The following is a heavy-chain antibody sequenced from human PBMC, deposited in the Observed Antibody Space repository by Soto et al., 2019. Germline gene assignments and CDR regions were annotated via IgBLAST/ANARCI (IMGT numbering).Heavy chain of an antibody. CDR1: GFSLSTSGVG. CDR3: AHRQPYYFDY. V-gene: IGHV2-5*02. Sequence: QITLRESGPTLVKPTQTLTLTCTFSGFSLSTSGVGVGWIRQPQGKALEWLALIYWDDDKRYSPSLKTSLTITKDTSRNQVVLTVTNMDPMVTATYYCAHRQPYYFDYWGQGTLVTVSS. J-gene: IGHJ4*02. CDR2: IYWDDDK.